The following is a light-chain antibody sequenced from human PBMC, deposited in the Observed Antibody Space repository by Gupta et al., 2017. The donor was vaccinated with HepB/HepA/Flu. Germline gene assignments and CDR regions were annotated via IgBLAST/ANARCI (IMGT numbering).Light chain of an antibody. V-gene: IGKV1-39*01. CDR2: HAS. CDR1: QTISTY. Sequence: DIPMTQYQSSLSAPVGDRVTITCRASQTISTYLNWYQQKPGKAPRLLIYHASNLQSGVPTRFSGSGSGTEFTLTISSLQREDLATYYCLQAYAIPTFGQGTKVEI. J-gene: IGKJ1*01. CDR3: LQAYAIPT.